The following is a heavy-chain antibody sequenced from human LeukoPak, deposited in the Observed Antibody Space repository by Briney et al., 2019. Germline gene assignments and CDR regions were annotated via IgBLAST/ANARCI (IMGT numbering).Heavy chain of an antibody. J-gene: IGHJ6*02. CDR2: IIPILGIA. CDR3: ARFKDGDYYYYCYGMDV. CDR1: GGTLSSHA. Sequence: GASVKVSCKASGGTLSSHAISWVRQAPGQGLEWMGRIIPILGIANYAQKFQGRVTITADKSTSTAYMELSSLRSEDTAVYYCARFKDGDYYYYCYGMDVWGQGTTVTVSS. V-gene: IGHV1-69*04. D-gene: IGHD4-17*01.